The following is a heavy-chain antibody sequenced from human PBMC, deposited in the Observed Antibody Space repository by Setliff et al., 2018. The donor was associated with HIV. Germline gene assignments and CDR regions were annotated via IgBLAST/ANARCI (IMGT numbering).Heavy chain of an antibody. CDR2: VYASAYS. CDR3: ARDWVTRSNYDGSGSPWYFDF. V-gene: IGHV4-4*07. Sequence: SETLSLTCTVSGDSIGDYYWNWIRQPAGKGLEWIGRVYASAYSNYNPSLKSRVTMSVDTSQNQFSLKLRSVNAADTAVYYCARDWVTRSNYDGSGSPWYFDFWGRGILVTVSS. CDR1: GDSIGDYY. D-gene: IGHD3-10*01. J-gene: IGHJ2*01.